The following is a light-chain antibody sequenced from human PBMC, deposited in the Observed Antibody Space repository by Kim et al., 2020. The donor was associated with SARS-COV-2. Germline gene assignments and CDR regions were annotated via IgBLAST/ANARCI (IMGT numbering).Light chain of an antibody. J-gene: IGLJ1*01. CDR2: DVH. CDR3: SSWASTTSYV. Sequence: GQSITISCTGTRLDVGGYNYVSWYQQRPGKAPKLMIYDVHNRPTGVSDRFSGSKSGNTASLTISGLQAEDEADYYCSSWASTTSYVFGTGTKVTVL. CDR1: RLDVGGYNY. V-gene: IGLV2-14*03.